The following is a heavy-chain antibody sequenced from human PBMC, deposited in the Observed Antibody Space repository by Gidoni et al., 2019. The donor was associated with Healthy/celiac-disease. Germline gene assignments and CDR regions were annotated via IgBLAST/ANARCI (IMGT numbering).Heavy chain of an antibody. D-gene: IGHD6-13*01. CDR3: ARDPMDGSWDLAY. J-gene: IGHJ4*02. V-gene: IGHV3-66*03. CDR2: GST. Sequence: GSTYYADSVKGRFTISRDNSKNTLYLQMNSLRAEDTAVYYCARDPMDGSWDLAYWGQGTLVTVSS.